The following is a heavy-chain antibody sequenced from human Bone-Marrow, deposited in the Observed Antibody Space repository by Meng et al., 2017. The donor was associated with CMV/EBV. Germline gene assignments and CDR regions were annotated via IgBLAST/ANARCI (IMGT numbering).Heavy chain of an antibody. Sequence: SGYSVTSYWIGWVRQMPGKGLEWMGIIYPGDSDTRYSPSFQGQVTISADKSISTAYLQWSSLKASDTAMYYCARNAPDSSSYNWFDPWGQGTLVTVSS. CDR3: ARNAPDSSSYNWFDP. CDR1: GYSVTSYW. J-gene: IGHJ5*02. D-gene: IGHD6-13*01. CDR2: IYPGDSDT. V-gene: IGHV5-51*01.